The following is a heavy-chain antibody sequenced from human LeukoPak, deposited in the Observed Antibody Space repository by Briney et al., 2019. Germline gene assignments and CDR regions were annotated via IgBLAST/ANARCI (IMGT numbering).Heavy chain of an antibody. J-gene: IGHJ4*02. CDR2: IDYSGST. D-gene: IGHD6-19*01. V-gene: IGHV4-39*07. Sequence: SETLSLTCTVSGDSSSNSIYYWGWVRQPPGKGLEWIGSIDYSGSTYYNPSLKSRATVSIDTSKNQFSLNLNSVTAADTAVYYCAREYTLYRSGWFLDYWGQGTVVTVSS. CDR3: AREYTLYRSGWFLDY. CDR1: GDSSSNSIYY.